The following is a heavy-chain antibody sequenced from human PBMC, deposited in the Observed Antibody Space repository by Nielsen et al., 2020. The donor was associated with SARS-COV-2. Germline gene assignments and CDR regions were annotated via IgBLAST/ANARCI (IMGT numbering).Heavy chain of an antibody. D-gene: IGHD3-22*01. CDR3: ARDGYYDSSGSFDAFDI. CDR2: INPSGGST. Sequence: ASVKVSCKASGYTFTSYYMHWVRQAPGQGLEWMGIINPSGGSTSYAQKFQGRVTMTRDTSTSTVYMELSSLRSEDTAVYYCARDGYYDSSGSFDAFDIWGQGQWSPSLQ. J-gene: IGHJ3*02. V-gene: IGHV1-46*01. CDR1: GYTFTSYY.